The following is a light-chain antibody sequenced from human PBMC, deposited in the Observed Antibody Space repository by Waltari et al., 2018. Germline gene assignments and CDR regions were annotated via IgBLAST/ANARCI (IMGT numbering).Light chain of an antibody. J-gene: IGLJ1*01. CDR2: DVS. V-gene: IGLV2-11*01. Sequence: QSALTQPRSVSGPPGQSVTISCTGPSRDVGGSHFVSWFQQLPGSAPTLLIYDVSERPPGVPDRFSGSKSANTASLTISGLQAEDEADYYCCSYVDTYTYVFGPGTRVIVL. CDR1: SRDVGGSHF. CDR3: CSYVDTYTYV.